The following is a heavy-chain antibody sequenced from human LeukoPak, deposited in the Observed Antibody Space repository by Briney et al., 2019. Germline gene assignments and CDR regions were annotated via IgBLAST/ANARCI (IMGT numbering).Heavy chain of an antibody. CDR3: ASSPWLSHRP. Sequence: SETLSLTCAVYGGSFRGYYWSWIRQPPGKGLEWIGEINHSGSTDYNPSLKSRVTISVDTSNNQFSLKLSSVTAADTAVYYCASSPWLSHRPWRQGTLVTVSS. CDR1: GGSFRGYY. CDR2: INHSGST. D-gene: IGHD6-19*01. J-gene: IGHJ5*02. V-gene: IGHV4-34*01.